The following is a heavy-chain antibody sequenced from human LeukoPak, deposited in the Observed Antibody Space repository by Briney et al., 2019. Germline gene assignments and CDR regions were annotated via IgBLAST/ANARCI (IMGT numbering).Heavy chain of an antibody. D-gene: IGHD5-12*01. J-gene: IGHJ4*02. V-gene: IGHV3-66*01. CDR1: GFTFSRKC. Sequence: GGSLRLPWVASGFTFSRKCMNWVRQAPGKGLGWLAVFYSGGSTDYAESVKGRFTMSRDNSKNTLYLQMNSLRAEDTAVYYCARGRGYSGYDESYPFDYWGQGTLVTVSS. CDR2: FYSGGST. CDR3: ARGRGYSGYDESYPFDY.